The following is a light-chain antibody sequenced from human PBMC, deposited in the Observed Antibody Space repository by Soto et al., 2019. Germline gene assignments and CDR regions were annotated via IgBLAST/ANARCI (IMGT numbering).Light chain of an antibody. V-gene: IGLV2-14*01. CDR1: SSDVGGYNY. J-gene: IGLJ3*02. Sequence: QSVLTQPASVSGSPGQSITISCTGTSSDVGGYNYVSWYQHHPPKAPKLMIYAVSNRPSGVSNRSSGSKSGNTASLTISGLQAEDEADYYCSSYTTSSTWLFGGGTKVT. CDR3: SSYTTSSTWL. CDR2: AVS.